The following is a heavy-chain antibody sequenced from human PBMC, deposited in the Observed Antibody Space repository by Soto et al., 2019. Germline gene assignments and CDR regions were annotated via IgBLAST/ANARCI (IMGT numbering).Heavy chain of an antibody. CDR1: GASLSDNY. CDR3: TRVKPELDA. CDR2: INHTGNS. Sequence: SETLSLTCAAYGASLSDNYCNWLRQPPGKGLEWVGEINHTGNSNDNPSLSSRVTRSIYTPNNQWYLQLSPVPAADAAGYYCTRVKPELDAWGRGT. J-gene: IGHJ5*02. V-gene: IGHV4-34*01.